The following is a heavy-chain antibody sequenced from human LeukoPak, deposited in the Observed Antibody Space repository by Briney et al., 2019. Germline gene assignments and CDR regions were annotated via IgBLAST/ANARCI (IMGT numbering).Heavy chain of an antibody. CDR1: GGSISSGDYY. CDR3: ASFLPTYYYDSSGSDAFDI. Sequence: PSETLSFTCTVSGGSISSGDYYWSWIRQPPGKGLEWIGYIYYSGSTYYNPSLKSRVTISVDTSKNQFSLKLSSVTAADTAVYYCASFLPTYYYDSSGSDAFDIWGQGTMVTVSS. V-gene: IGHV4-30-4*01. CDR2: IYYSGST. D-gene: IGHD3-22*01. J-gene: IGHJ3*02.